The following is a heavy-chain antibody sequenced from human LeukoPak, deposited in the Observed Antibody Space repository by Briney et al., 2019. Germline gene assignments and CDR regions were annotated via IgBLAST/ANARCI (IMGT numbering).Heavy chain of an antibody. CDR2: IYYSGST. J-gene: IGHJ6*03. CDR1: GGSISSGGYS. V-gene: IGHV4-61*08. D-gene: IGHD3-10*01. CDR3: ARANYGSHMDV. Sequence: SETLSLTCAVSGGSISSGGYSWSWIRQPPGKGLEWIGYIYYSGSTNYNPSLKSRVTISVDTSKNQFSLKLSSVTAADTAVYYCARANYGSHMDVWGKGTTVTISS.